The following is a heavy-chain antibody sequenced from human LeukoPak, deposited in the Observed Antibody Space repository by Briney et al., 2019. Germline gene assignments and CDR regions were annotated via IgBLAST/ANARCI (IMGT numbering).Heavy chain of an antibody. CDR3: ARHLGSGWYYFDY. V-gene: IGHV4-39*01. J-gene: IGHJ4*02. CDR2: VYSSGNT. D-gene: IGHD6-19*01. CDR1: GGSISSSSYY. Sequence: SETLSLTRTVSGGSISSSSYYWGWIRQPPGKGLEYIGSVYSSGNTYYNPSLKSRVTISVDTSKNQFSLKLSSVTAADTAVYYCARHLGSGWYYFDYWGQGTLVTVSS.